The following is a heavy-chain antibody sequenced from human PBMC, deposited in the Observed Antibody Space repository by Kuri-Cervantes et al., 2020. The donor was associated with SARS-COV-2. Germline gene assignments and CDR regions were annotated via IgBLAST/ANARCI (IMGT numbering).Heavy chain of an antibody. V-gene: IGHV3-30-3*01. D-gene: IGHD3-9*01. CDR3: ARDPQRYFDWLLSYYYYGMDV. J-gene: IGHJ6*02. CDR2: ISYDGSNK. CDR1: GFTFSSYA. Sequence: LSLTCAAPGFTFSSYAMHWVRQAPGKGLEWVAVISYDGSNKYYADSVKGRFTISRDNSKNTLYLQMNSLRAEDTAVYYCARDPQRYFDWLLSYYYYGMDVWGQGTTVTVSS.